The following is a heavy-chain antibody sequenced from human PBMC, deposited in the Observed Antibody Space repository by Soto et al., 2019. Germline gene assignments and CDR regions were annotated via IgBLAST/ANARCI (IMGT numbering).Heavy chain of an antibody. Sequence: QEQLVESGGGVVQPGRSLSLSCAASGFTFSSYAMYWVRQAPGKGLEWVAVISYDGSNKHYADSVKGRFTISRDNSKKTLYLQMNSLRAEDTAVYYCARDYGDFVNYGMDVWGQGTTVTVSS. CDR3: ARDYGDFVNYGMDV. CDR1: GFTFSSYA. V-gene: IGHV3-30-3*01. D-gene: IGHD4-17*01. J-gene: IGHJ6*02. CDR2: ISYDGSNK.